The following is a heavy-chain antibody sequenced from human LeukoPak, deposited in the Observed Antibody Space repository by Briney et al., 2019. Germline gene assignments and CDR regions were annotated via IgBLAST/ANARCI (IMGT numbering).Heavy chain of an antibody. CDR3: ARLITDDAFDI. CDR1: GYTFTGHY. D-gene: IGHD1-14*01. J-gene: IGHJ3*02. Sequence: ASVKVSCKASGYTFTGHYMHWVRHAPGQGLEWMGWINPTSGDTYSAQKFQGRVTMTTDTSISTAYMELSRLRSDDTAVYYCARLITDDAFDIWGQGTMVTVSS. V-gene: IGHV1-2*02. CDR2: INPTSGDT.